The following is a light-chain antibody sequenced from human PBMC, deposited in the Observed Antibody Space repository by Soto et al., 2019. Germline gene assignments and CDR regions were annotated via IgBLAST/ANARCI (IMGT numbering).Light chain of an antibody. CDR3: QTLGVGVEV. J-gene: IGLJ2*01. Sequence: LVLTQSHSSSASLGASFKITGTLSSGHSNFAIAWHQQQPEKGPRYLMTLNDDGSHDKGDGIPDRFSGSSSGVERYHTIASFQSDYEDDYYCQTLGVGVEVFGGGTKLTVL. CDR2: LNDDGSH. V-gene: IGLV4-69*01. CDR1: SGHSNFA.